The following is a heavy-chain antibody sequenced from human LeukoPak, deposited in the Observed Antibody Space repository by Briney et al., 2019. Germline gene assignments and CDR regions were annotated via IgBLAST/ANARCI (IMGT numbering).Heavy chain of an antibody. Sequence: GASVKVSCKASGYTFSSYGISWVRQAPGQGLEWVGWISAYSGNTIYAQKLQGRVTMTTDTSTSTAYMELRSLIPDDTAVYYCARDFTPYCSSTSCSWFDPWGQGTLVTVSS. J-gene: IGHJ5*02. D-gene: IGHD2-2*01. CDR3: ARDFTPYCSSTSCSWFDP. CDR2: ISAYSGNT. CDR1: GYTFSSYG. V-gene: IGHV1-18*01.